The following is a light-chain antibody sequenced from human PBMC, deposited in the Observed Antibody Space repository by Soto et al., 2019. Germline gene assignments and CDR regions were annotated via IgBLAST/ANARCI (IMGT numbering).Light chain of an antibody. V-gene: IGKV3-15*01. Sequence: EIVLTQSPGTLSLSPGERATLSCRASQSVSSNLAWYQQKPGQAPMLLIYGASTRATGIPARFSGSGSGTEFTLTISSLQSEDFAVYYCQQYNNWPPITFGQGTRLEIK. CDR1: QSVSSN. J-gene: IGKJ5*01. CDR3: QQYNNWPPIT. CDR2: GAS.